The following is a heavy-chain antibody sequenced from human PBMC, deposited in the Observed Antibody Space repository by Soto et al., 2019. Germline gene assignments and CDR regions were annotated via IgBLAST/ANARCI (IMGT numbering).Heavy chain of an antibody. CDR1: GGSVSSGSYY. CDR3: ARVLVSDGYYFDY. V-gene: IGHV4-61*01. CDR2: IYYSGST. J-gene: IGHJ4*02. D-gene: IGHD2-21*02. Sequence: PSETLSLTCTVSGGSVSSGSYYWSWIRQPPGKGLEWIGYIYYSGSTNYNPSLKSRVTISVDTSKNQFSLKLSSVTAADTAVYYCARVLVSDGYYFDYWGQGTLVTLSS.